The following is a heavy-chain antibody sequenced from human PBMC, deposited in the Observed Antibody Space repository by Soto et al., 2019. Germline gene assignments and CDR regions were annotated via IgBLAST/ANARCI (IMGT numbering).Heavy chain of an antibody. CDR2: IYPGDSDT. Sequence: PGESLKISCKGSGYSFTNYWIGWVRQMPGKGLVWMGLIYPGDSDTRYSPSVQGQVTISADKSIATAYLQWSSLKASDNAMYYCAGSGGWTTSISDYWGQGTLVIVSS. D-gene: IGHD6-19*01. CDR3: AGSGGWTTSISDY. CDR1: GYSFTNYW. J-gene: IGHJ4*02. V-gene: IGHV5-51*01.